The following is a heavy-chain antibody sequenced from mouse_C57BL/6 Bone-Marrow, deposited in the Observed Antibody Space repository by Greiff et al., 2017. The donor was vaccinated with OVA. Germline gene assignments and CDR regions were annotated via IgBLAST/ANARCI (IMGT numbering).Heavy chain of an antibody. J-gene: IGHJ4*01. CDR3: TGNGSNAMDY. D-gene: IGHD1-1*01. CDR2: IRLKSDNYAT. CDR1: GFTFSNYW. V-gene: IGHV6-3*01. Sequence: EVKVEESGGGLVQPGGSMKLSCVASGFTFSNYWMNWVRQSPEKGLEWVAQIRLKSDNYATHYAESVKGRFTISRDDSKSSVYLHMNNLRAEDTGIYYCTGNGSNAMDYWGQGTSVTVSS.